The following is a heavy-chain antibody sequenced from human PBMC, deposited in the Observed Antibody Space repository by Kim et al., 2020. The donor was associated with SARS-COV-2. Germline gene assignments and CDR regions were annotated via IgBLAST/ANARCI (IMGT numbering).Heavy chain of an antibody. CDR1: EFTFSSYG. V-gene: IGHV3-30*18. Sequence: GGSLRLSCAASEFTFSSYGMHWVRQAPGKGLEWVTVISYDGSSEYYAYSVKGRFTISRDNSKNTLYLQMNSMRAEDTAVYYCAKGRFRGYSGYDYFDYWGQGTLVTVSS. J-gene: IGHJ4*02. CDR2: ISYDGSSE. CDR3: AKGRFRGYSGYDYFDY. D-gene: IGHD5-12*01.